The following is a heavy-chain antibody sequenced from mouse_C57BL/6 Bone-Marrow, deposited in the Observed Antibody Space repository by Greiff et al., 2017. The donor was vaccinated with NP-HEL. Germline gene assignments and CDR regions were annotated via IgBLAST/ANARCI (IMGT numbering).Heavy chain of an antibody. CDR2: INYDGSST. CDR1: GFTFSDYY. D-gene: IGHD3-2*02. Sequence: EVQLVESEGGLVQPGSSMKLSCTASGFTFSDYYMAWVRQVPEKGLEWVANINYDGSSTYYLDSLKSRFIISRDNAKNILYLQMSSLKSEDTATYYCARGQLRLRTYYFDYWGQGTTLTVSS. CDR3: ARGQLRLRTYYFDY. J-gene: IGHJ2*01. V-gene: IGHV5-16*01.